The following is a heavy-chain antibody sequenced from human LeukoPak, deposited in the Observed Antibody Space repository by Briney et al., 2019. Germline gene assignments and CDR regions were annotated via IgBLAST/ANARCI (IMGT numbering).Heavy chain of an antibody. CDR1: GGSISSSSYY. CDR3: ARPSGSQYVLIYS. V-gene: IGHV4-39*01. Sequence: SETLSLTCAVSGGSISSSSYYWAWIRQPAGKGREWIGTIFYVEDTYYNPSLESRVTITEDPSKTQFSLELRSVGAEATAVYYRARPSGSQYVLIYSGGRETRVTVS. CDR2: IFYVEDT. D-gene: IGHD1-26*01. J-gene: IGHJ4*02.